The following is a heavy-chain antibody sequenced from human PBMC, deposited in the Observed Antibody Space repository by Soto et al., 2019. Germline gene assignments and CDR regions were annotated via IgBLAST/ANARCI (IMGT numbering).Heavy chain of an antibody. CDR1: GGSISSYY. D-gene: IGHD1-7*01. J-gene: IGHJ4*02. V-gene: IGHV4-4*07. CDR2: INTSGNT. Sequence: SETLSLTCTVSGGSISSYYWSWIRQPAGKGLEWIGRINTSGNTHYNPSLKSRVTVSIDTSQNQFFLTVTSVTAADSAVYYCARESGDNWDYEAYWGQGTPVTVSS. CDR3: ARESGDNWDYEAY.